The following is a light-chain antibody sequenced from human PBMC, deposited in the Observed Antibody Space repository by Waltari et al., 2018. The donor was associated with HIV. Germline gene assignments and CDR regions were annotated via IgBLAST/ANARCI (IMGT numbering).Light chain of an antibody. CDR3: QHYNNWPPFT. CDR1: QSVSSN. J-gene: IGKJ2*01. CDR2: GAS. V-gene: IGKV3-15*01. Sequence: EIVMTQSPATLSVSPGERATLSCRASQSVSSNLAWYQQKPGQAPRLLIYGASTRATGIPARFSGIGSGTEFTLTISSLQSEDFAVYYCQHYNNWPPFTFGQGTKLEIK.